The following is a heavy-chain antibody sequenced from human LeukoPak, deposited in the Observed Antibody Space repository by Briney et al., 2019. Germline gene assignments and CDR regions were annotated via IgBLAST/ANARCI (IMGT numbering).Heavy chain of an antibody. CDR3: ARADYSNYGVGHYYYYMDV. V-gene: IGHV1-18*03. CDR1: GYSFTSFG. J-gene: IGHJ6*03. CDR2: ISVYNGNT. D-gene: IGHD4-11*01. Sequence: ASVKVSCKASGYSFTSFGITWVRQAPGQGLEWMGWISVYNGNTNYAQKVQGRVTMTTDTSTSTAYMELRSPRSDDMAVYYCARADYSNYGVGHYYYYMDVWGKGTTVIVSS.